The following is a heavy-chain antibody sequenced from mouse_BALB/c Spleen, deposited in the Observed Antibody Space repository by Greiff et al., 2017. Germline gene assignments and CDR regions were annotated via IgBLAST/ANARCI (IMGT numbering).Heavy chain of an antibody. CDR1: GYAFSSSW. V-gene: IGHV1-82*01. D-gene: IGHD2-4*01. CDR2: IYPGDGDT. Sequence: QVQLQQSGPELVKPGASVKISCKASGYAFSSSWMNWVKQRPGQGLEWIGRIYPGDGDTNYNGKFKGKATLTADKSSSTAYMQLSSLTSVDSAVYFCARTSTMTPYYAMDYWGQGTSVTVSS. J-gene: IGHJ4*01. CDR3: ARTSTMTPYYAMDY.